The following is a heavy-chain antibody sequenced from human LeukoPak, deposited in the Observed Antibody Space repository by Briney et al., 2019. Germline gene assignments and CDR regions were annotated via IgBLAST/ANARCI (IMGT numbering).Heavy chain of an antibody. D-gene: IGHD3-10*01. Sequence: GASVTVSCKASGYTFTTNGISGVGQAPGQGLEGMGWISAYNGNTNYAQKLQGRVTMTTDTSTSTAYMELRSLRSDDTAVYYCARDYSTMVRGVSLVWGQGTLVTVSS. CDR3: ARDYSTMVRGVSLV. CDR2: ISAYNGNT. CDR1: GYTFTTNG. V-gene: IGHV1-18*01. J-gene: IGHJ4*02.